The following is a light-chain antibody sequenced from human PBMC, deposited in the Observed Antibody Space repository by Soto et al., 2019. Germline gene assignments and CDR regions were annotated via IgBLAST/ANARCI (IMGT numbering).Light chain of an antibody. CDR2: SNN. V-gene: IGLV1-44*01. J-gene: IGLJ2*01. CDR3: AAWDDSLNGVV. Sequence: QSVLTQPPSASGTPGQRVTISCSGSSSNIGSKTVNWYQQLPGTAPKLLIYSNNQRPSGVPDRFSGSKSGTSASLAISGLQSDDEAHHYSAAWDDSLNGVVFGGGTQIAVL. CDR1: SSNIGSKT.